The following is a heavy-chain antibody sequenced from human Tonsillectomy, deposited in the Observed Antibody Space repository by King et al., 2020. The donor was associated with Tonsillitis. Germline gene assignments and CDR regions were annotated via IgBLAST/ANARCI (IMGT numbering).Heavy chain of an antibody. V-gene: IGHV4-59*01. D-gene: IGHD3-3*01. CDR2: FYHSGST. Sequence: VQLQESGPGLVKPSETLSFTCTVSGGSISSYYWSWIRQPPGKGLEWIGHFYHSGSTNYNPSLKSRVTILVDTSKNQLSLKLKSVTAADTAVYYCARGERYDFYMDVWGQGTTVTVSS. CDR3: ARGERYDFYMDV. J-gene: IGHJ6*02. CDR1: GGSISSYY.